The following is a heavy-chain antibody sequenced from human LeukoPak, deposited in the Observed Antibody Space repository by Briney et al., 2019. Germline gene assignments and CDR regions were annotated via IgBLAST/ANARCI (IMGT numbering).Heavy chain of an antibody. J-gene: IGHJ4*02. CDR1: GFTFSSYW. CDR3: ATPTAGTWHFDY. Sequence: PGGSLRLPCAASGFTFSSYWMTWVRQAPGKGLEWVANIKQDASERYYVDSVKGRFPISRDNAKNSLYRQMNSLRAEDTAVYYCATPTAGTWHFDYWGQGTLVTVSS. V-gene: IGHV3-7*01. CDR2: IKQDASER. D-gene: IGHD1-1*01.